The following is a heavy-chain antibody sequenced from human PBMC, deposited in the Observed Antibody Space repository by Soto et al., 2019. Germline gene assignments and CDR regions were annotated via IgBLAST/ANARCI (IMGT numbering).Heavy chain of an antibody. V-gene: IGHV4-39*01. J-gene: IGHJ4*02. Sequence: QLQLQESGPGLVKPSETLSLTCTVSGGSISSSSYYWGWIRQPPGKGLEWIGSIYYSGSTYYNPSLKSRVTISVDTSKNQFSLKLSSVTAADTAVYYCATRGAYDTAMVTGWRYWGQGTLVTVSS. D-gene: IGHD5-18*01. CDR2: IYYSGST. CDR3: ATRGAYDTAMVTGWRY. CDR1: GGSISSSSYY.